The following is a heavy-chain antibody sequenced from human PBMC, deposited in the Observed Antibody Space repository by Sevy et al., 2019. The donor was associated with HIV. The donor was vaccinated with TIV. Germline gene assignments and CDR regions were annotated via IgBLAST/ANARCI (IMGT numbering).Heavy chain of an antibody. CDR1: GYSFTSYW. CDR2: IYPGDSDT. J-gene: IGHJ5*02. Sequence: VESLKISCKGSGYSFTSYWIGWVRQMPGKGLEWMGIIYPGDSDTRYSPSFQGQVTISADKSISTAYLQWSSLKASDTAMYYCARHGVYSSGWRNWFDPWGQGTLVTVSS. CDR3: ARHGVYSSGWRNWFDP. D-gene: IGHD6-19*01. V-gene: IGHV5-51*01.